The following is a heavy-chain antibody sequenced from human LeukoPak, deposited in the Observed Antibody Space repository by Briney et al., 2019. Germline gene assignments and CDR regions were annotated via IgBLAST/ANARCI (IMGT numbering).Heavy chain of an antibody. CDR2: MYYSGST. CDR3: ARGRPVYDILTGPFDY. J-gene: IGHJ4*02. V-gene: IGHV4-39*07. Sequence: SSETLSLTCTVSGGSLRSSSYYWGWIRQPPGKGLEWIGSMYYSGSTNYNPSLKSRVTISVDTSNNQFSLKLSSVTAADTAVYYCARGRPVYDILTGPFDYWGQGTLVTVSS. D-gene: IGHD3-9*01. CDR1: GGSLRSSSYY.